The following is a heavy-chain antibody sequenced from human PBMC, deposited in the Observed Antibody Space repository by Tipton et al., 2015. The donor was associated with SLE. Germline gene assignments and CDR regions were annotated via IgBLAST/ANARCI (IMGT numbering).Heavy chain of an antibody. J-gene: IGHJ5*02. Sequence: TLSLTCTVSGGSIISGGYYWSWIRQHPGKGLEWIGYVDYSGRTYYNPSLKSRVTISVDTSKNQFSLKLSSVTAADTAVYYCARSEAAAGVLNWFDPWGQGTLVTVSS. CDR2: VDYSGRT. CDR3: ARSEAAAGVLNWFDP. CDR1: GGSIISGGYY. V-gene: IGHV4-31*03. D-gene: IGHD3-10*01.